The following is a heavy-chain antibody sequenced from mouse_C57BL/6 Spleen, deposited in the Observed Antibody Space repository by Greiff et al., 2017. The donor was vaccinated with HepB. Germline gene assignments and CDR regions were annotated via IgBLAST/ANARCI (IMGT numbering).Heavy chain of an antibody. CDR2: ILPGSGGT. Sequence: VQLQQSGAELMKPGASVKLSCKATGYTFTGYWIEWVKQRPGHGLEWIGEILPGSGGTNYNEKFKGKATFTADTSSNTAYMQHSSLTTEDSAIYYCPHYYSNPFYYWGQGTTPTVS. CDR3: PHYYSNPFYY. D-gene: IGHD2-5*01. CDR1: GYTFTGYW. V-gene: IGHV1-9*01. J-gene: IGHJ2*01.